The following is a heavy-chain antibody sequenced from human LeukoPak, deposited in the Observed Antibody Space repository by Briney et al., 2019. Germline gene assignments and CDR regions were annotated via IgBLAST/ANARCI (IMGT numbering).Heavy chain of an antibody. CDR1: GFTFSSYG. V-gene: IGHV3-33*01. CDR2: IWYDGSNK. J-gene: IGHJ6*02. CDR3: ARGGPLVVPAARPSYYYGMDV. Sequence: PGGSLRLSCAASGFTFSSYGMHWVRQAPGKGLEWVAVIWYDGSNKYYADSVKGRFTISRDNSKNTLYLQMNSLRAEDTAVYYCARGGPLVVPAARPSYYYGMDVWGQETTVTVSS. D-gene: IGHD2-2*01.